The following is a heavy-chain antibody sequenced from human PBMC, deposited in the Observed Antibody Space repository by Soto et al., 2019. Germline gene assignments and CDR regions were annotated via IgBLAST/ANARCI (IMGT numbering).Heavy chain of an antibody. J-gene: IGHJ4*02. CDR2: IYCTGSP. CDR1: GDSINNYY. Sequence: SETLSLTCTVSGDSINNYYWSWIRQPPGKRLEWIGYIYCTGSPTYNPSLESRVTMSVDTSKNQFSLKLNSVNAADTAVYYCAKYRRTEAEGFTLDYWGRGTQVTVSS. CDR3: AKYRRTEAEGFTLDY. V-gene: IGHV4-59*01. D-gene: IGHD6-13*01.